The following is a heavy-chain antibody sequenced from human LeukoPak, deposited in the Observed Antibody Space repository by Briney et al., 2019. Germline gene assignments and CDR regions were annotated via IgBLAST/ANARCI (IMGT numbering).Heavy chain of an antibody. CDR1: GGSIISSYY. Sequence: PSETLSLTCTVSGGSIISSYYWSWIRQPPGKGLEWIGYIYYSGSTNYNPSLKSRVIISVDTSKNQFSLKLSSVTAADTAVYYCARHVHPFYFDYWGQGTLVTVSS. CDR2: IYYSGST. J-gene: IGHJ4*02. D-gene: IGHD6-6*01. V-gene: IGHV4-59*08. CDR3: ARHVHPFYFDY.